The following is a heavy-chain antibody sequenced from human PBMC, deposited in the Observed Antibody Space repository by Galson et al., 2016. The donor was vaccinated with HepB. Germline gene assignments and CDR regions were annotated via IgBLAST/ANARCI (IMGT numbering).Heavy chain of an antibody. Sequence: SLRLSCAASGFTFSPYGIHWVRQPPGKGLEWVAVIWYDGSHKYYTDSVKGRFTISRDNSKNTVYLQMNSLRVEDTAVYYCARLRGTSGGGYEGLDHWGQGTLVTVAS. V-gene: IGHV3-33*01. D-gene: IGHD5-12*01. J-gene: IGHJ5*02. CDR1: GFTFSPYG. CDR3: ARLRGTSGGGYEGLDH. CDR2: IWYDGSHK.